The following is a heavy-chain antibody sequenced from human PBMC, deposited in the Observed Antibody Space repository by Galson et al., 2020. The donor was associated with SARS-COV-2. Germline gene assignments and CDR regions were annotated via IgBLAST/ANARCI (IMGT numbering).Heavy chain of an antibody. J-gene: IGHJ4*02. V-gene: IGHV3-7*01. CDR1: GFTFSSYW. CDR3: ARVVDYDYVPSPDY. Sequence: GGSLRISCAASGFTFSSYWMSWVRQAPGKGLEWVANIKQDGSEKYYVDSVKGRFTISRDNAKNSLYLQMNSLRAEDTAVYYCARVVDYDYVPSPDYWGQGTLVTVSS. D-gene: IGHD3-16*01. CDR2: IKQDGSEK.